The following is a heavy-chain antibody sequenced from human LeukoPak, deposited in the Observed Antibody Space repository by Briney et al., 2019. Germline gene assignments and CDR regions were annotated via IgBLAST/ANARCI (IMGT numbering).Heavy chain of an antibody. Sequence: PSETLSLTCAVFGGSFSGYSLNWIRQSPAKGLEWIGEINHNGSTNYNPSLTSKVTISVYTSTNQYPLTLSSVTAADTAVYYCARGTAYYDILTGYYGGRRYYFDYWGQGTLVTVSS. J-gene: IGHJ4*02. CDR3: ARGTAYYDILTGYYGGRRYYFDY. V-gene: IGHV4-34*01. CDR2: INHNGST. D-gene: IGHD3-9*01. CDR1: GGSFSGYS.